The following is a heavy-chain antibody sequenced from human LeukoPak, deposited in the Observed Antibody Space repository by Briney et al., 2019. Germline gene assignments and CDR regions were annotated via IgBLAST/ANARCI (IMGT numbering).Heavy chain of an antibody. J-gene: IGHJ4*02. D-gene: IGHD3-3*01. CDR1: GYTLTELS. Sequence: ASVKVSRKVSGYTLTELSMHWVRQAPGKGLEWMGGFDPEDGETIYAQKFQGRVTMTEDTSTDTAYMELSSLRSEDTAVYYCATGRRVLRFLEWFDYWGQGTLVTVSS. CDR2: FDPEDGET. CDR3: ATGRRVLRFLEWFDY. V-gene: IGHV1-24*01.